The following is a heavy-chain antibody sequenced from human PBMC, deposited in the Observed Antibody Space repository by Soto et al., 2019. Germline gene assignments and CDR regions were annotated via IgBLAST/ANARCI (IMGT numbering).Heavy chain of an antibody. CDR2: INHSGGS. CDR1: GGSFSGYY. D-gene: IGHD2-15*01. Sequence: SQPLALSSAVWGGSFSGYYWSWIRQPAGQWLEWIAEINHSGGSNYNPSLNSRVTISVDTSKNQFSLKLTSVTAADTAVYHCARGGYCNGYASRGAFYYFKYGMDVWGQGTTVAVYS. V-gene: IGHV4-34*01. CDR3: ARGGYCNGYASRGAFYYFKYGMDV. J-gene: IGHJ6*02.